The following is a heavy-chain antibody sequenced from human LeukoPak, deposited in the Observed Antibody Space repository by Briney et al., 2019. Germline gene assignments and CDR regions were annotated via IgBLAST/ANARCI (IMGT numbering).Heavy chain of an antibody. V-gene: IGHV1-2*02. J-gene: IGHJ6*02. CDR1: GYNFTDYY. Sequence: ASVKVSCKASGYNFTDYYMHWVRQAPGQGLEWMGWINPNSGGTIYAQDFQGRVTITRDTAITTAYMELSRLTSEGTAVYYFXXXXXXXXXXXXXXVXGQGTTVTVSS. CDR3: XXXXXXXXXXXXXXV. CDR2: INPNSGGT.